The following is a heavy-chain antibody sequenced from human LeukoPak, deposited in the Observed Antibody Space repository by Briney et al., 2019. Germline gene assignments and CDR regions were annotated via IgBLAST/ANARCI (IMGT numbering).Heavy chain of an antibody. CDR2: ISAYNGNT. CDR3: ARDRSSGYYSHFDY. J-gene: IGHJ4*02. V-gene: IGHV1-18*01. D-gene: IGHD3-22*01. CDR1: GYTFTSYG. Sequence: ASVKVSCKASGYTFTSYGISWVRQAPGQGLEWMGWISAYNGNTNYAQKLQGRVTMTTDTSTSTAYMELSSLRSEDTAVYYCARDRSSGYYSHFDYWGQGTLVTVSS.